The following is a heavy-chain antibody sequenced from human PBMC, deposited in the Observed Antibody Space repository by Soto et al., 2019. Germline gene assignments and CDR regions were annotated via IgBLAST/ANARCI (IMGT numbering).Heavy chain of an antibody. CDR2: IYYSGST. CDR1: GGSISSYY. V-gene: IGHV4-59*01. Sequence: PSETLSLTCTVSGGSISSYYWSWIRQPPGKGLEWIGYIYYSGSTNYNPSLKSRVTISVDTSKNQFSLKLSSVTAADTAVYYCARVAQNYDFWSWFDPWGQGTLVTVSS. D-gene: IGHD3-3*01. J-gene: IGHJ5*02. CDR3: ARVAQNYDFWSWFDP.